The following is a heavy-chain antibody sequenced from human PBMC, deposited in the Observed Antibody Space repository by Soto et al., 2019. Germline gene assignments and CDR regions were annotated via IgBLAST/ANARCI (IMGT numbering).Heavy chain of an antibody. D-gene: IGHD2-2*01. Sequence: QVQLQQWGAGLLKPSETLSLTCAVYGGSFSGYYWSWIRQPPGKGLEWIGEIHLAGSTKYNPSLKGRVTISLDTSKNQFSLKLTSVTAADPAVYYCARRVVPAALGLWGRGTLVTVSS. CDR1: GGSFSGYY. CDR2: IHLAGST. J-gene: IGHJ2*01. CDR3: ARRVVPAALGL. V-gene: IGHV4-34*01.